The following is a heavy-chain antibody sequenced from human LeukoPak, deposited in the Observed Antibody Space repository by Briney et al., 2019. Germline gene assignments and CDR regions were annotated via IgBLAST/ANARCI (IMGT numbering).Heavy chain of an antibody. J-gene: IGHJ4*02. CDR2: ISGSGFNT. CDR1: GFTLSNYG. V-gene: IGHV3-23*01. CDR3: AQWSRYFDY. D-gene: IGHD1-26*01. Sequence: GGTLRLSCAGSGFTLSNYGMSWVRQAPGKGLEWVSSISGSGFNTFYSDSVKGRFTISRDNSKNTLYLQMNSLRAEDTALYFCAQWSRYFDYWGQGTLVTVSS.